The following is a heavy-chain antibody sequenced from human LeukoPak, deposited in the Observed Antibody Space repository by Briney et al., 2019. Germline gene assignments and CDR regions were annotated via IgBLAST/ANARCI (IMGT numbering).Heavy chain of an antibody. D-gene: IGHD1-26*01. Sequence: PGGSLRLSCAASGFTFSNCWMSWVRQTPGKGLEWVANIKQDGSEKYYVDSVKGRFTISRDNAKNSLYLQMNSLRAEDTAVYYCARGSQGGSYSYVYWGQGTLVTVSS. CDR1: GFTFSNCW. CDR3: ARGSQGGSYSYVY. J-gene: IGHJ4*02. CDR2: IKQDGSEK. V-gene: IGHV3-7*01.